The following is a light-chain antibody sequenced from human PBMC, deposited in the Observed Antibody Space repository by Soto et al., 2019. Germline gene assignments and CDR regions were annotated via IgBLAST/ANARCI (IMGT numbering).Light chain of an antibody. V-gene: IGKV3-15*01. J-gene: IGKJ5*01. CDR3: QQYNNWPPRIT. CDR1: QGISTN. Sequence: ILGTQSPVTLSVSPGDRATLSCWATQGISTNLAWYQQKPGQAPRLLIYGASTRATGVPGRFSGSGSGTEFTLNISSLQSEDFAIYYCQQYNNWPPRITFGQGTRLEIK. CDR2: GAS.